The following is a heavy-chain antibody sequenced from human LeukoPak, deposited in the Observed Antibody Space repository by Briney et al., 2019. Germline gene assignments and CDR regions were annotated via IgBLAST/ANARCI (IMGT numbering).Heavy chain of an antibody. CDR3: ARHKQAERFLEWLSLLYFDY. D-gene: IGHD3-3*01. Sequence: SETLSLTCTVSGGSISGSSYYWGWIRQPPGKGLEWIGSIYYSGSTYYNPSLKSRVTISVDTSKNQFSLKLSSVTAADTAVYYCARHKQAERFLEWLSLLYFDYWGQGTLVTVSS. V-gene: IGHV4-39*01. J-gene: IGHJ4*02. CDR1: GGSISGSSYY. CDR2: IYYSGST.